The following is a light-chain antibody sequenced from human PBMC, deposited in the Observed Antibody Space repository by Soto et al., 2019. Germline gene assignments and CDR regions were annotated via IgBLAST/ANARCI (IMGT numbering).Light chain of an antibody. CDR1: QSVNSY. CDR3: QQRYNWLLT. CDR2: DAS. Sequence: EIVLTQSQATLSLSPGERATLSCRASQSVNSYLAWYQQKPGQAPRLLIYDASNRATGIPARFSGSGSGTVFTLTISSLEPEDFAVYYCQQRYNWLLTFGGGTKVEI. J-gene: IGKJ4*01. V-gene: IGKV3-11*01.